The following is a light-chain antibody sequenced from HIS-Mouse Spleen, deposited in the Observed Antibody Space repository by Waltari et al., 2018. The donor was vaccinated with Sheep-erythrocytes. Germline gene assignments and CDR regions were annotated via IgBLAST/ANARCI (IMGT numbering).Light chain of an antibody. CDR3: CSYAGSSTPWV. CDR1: SRDVGSYNL. CDR2: EGS. Sequence: QSALTQPASVSGSPGQSITIPCTGTSRDVGSYNLVSWYQQHPGKAPNLMIYEGSKRPSGVSNRFSGSKSGNTASLTISGLHAEDEADYYCCSYAGSSTPWVFGGGTKLTVL. V-gene: IGLV2-23*01. J-gene: IGLJ3*02.